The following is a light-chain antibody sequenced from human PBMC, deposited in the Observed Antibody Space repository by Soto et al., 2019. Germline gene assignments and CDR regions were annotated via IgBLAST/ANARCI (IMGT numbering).Light chain of an antibody. J-gene: IGKJ2*01. CDR2: WAS. Sequence: DIVMTQSPDSLAVSLGERATINCKSSQSVLYSSTNKNYLDWYQHKPRQPPTLLIYWASTRESGVPDRFSGRGSGTDFTLTISSLQAEDVAVYYCHQYYNPPYSFGQGTKLEIK. CDR3: HQYYNPPYS. V-gene: IGKV4-1*01. CDR1: QSVLYSSTNKNY.